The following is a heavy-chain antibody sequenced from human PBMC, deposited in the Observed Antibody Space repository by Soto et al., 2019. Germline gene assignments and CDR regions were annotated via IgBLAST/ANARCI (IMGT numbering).Heavy chain of an antibody. J-gene: IGHJ4*02. D-gene: IGHD6-19*01. CDR2: IKQDGSEK. CDR3: ARADGEWLVRRFNY. Sequence: EVQLVESGGGLVQPGGSLRLSCAASGFTFSTYWMGWVRQAPGKGLEWVANIKQDGSEKYYVDSVRGRFTISRDNAKNSLYLQMNSLRAEDTAVYYCARADGEWLVRRFNYWGQGTLVTVSS. V-gene: IGHV3-7*01. CDR1: GFTFSTYW.